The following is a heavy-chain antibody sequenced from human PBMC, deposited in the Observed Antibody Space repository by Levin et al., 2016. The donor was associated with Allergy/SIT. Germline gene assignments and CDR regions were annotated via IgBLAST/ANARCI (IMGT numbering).Heavy chain of an antibody. CDR1: GGSFSGYY. J-gene: IGHJ6*02. Sequence: SETLSLTCAVYGGSFSGYYWSWIRQPPGKGLEWIGEINHSGSTNYNPSLKSRVTISVDTSKNQFSLKLSSVTAADTAVYYCARVKSRRIDWNYVTGYYYYGMDVWGQGTTVTVSS. D-gene: IGHD1-7*01. CDR2: INHSGST. V-gene: IGHV4-34*01. CDR3: ARVKSRRIDWNYVTGYYYYGMDV.